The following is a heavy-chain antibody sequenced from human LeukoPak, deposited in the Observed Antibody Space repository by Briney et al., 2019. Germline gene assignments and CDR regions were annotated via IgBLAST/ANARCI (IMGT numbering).Heavy chain of an antibody. V-gene: IGHV3-20*01. CDR2: INWNGGST. D-gene: IGHD3-10*01. J-gene: IGHJ6*02. CDR3: ARATMNRGVITYGMDV. Sequence: GGSLRLSCAASGFTFDDYGMTWVRHAPGKGLEWVSGINWNGGSTGYADSVKGRFTISRDNAKNSLYLQMNSLRVEDTALYHCARATMNRGVITYGMDVWGQGTTVTVSS. CDR1: GFTFDDYG.